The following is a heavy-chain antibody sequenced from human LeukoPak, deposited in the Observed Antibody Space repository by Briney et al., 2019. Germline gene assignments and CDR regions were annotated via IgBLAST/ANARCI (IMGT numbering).Heavy chain of an antibody. D-gene: IGHD3-9*01. CDR1: GFTFSNYA. CDR3: AKWGDYDVLTGYYVSDY. CDR2: ITGGGGGI. J-gene: IGHJ4*02. V-gene: IGHV3-23*01. Sequence: GGSLRLSCAASGFTFSNYAMSWVRQAPGKGLEWVSAITGGGGGIYYADSMKSRFTISRDNSKNTLYLQINSLRAEDTAVYYCAKWGDYDVLTGYYVSDYWGERTLVTVSS.